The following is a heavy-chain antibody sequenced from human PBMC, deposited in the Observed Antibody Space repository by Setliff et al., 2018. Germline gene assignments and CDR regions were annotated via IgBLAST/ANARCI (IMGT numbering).Heavy chain of an antibody. CDR2: IYWDDDK. V-gene: IGHV2-5*02. CDR3: ARCITIFGVVIPNAFDY. D-gene: IGHD3-3*01. CDR1: GFSLSTSGVG. J-gene: IGHJ4*02. Sequence: GSGPTLVNPTQTPTLTCTFSGFSLSTSGVGVGWIRQPPGKALEWLALIYWDDDKRYSPSLKSRLTITKDTSKNQVVLTMTNMDPVDTATYYCARCITIFGVVIPNAFDYWGQGTLVTVSS.